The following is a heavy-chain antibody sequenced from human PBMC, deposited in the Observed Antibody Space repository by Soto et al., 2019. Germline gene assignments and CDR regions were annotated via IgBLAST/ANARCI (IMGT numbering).Heavy chain of an antibody. J-gene: IGHJ4*02. D-gene: IGHD5-12*01. Sequence: GGSLRLSCAASGFTFSSYSMNWVRQAPGKGLEWVSYISSSSSTIYYADSVKGRFTISRDNAKNSLYLQMNSLRAEDTAVYYCARGGSGYGFDYWGQGTLVTVSS. CDR3: ARGGSGYGFDY. CDR1: GFTFSSYS. V-gene: IGHV3-48*01. CDR2: ISSSSSTI.